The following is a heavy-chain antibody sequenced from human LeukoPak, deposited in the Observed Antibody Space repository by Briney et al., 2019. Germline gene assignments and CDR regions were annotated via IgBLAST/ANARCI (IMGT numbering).Heavy chain of an antibody. Sequence: GGSLRLSCVASGFTFRSAWMTWVRQAPGKGLEWVANIKEDGSQKNYVDSVKGRFTISRDNARNSLYLQMNSVRAEDTAVYYCARDLSGSYSGDYWGQGTLVTVSS. CDR2: IKEDGSQK. J-gene: IGHJ4*02. D-gene: IGHD1-26*01. CDR3: ARDLSGSYSGDY. CDR1: GFTFRSAW. V-gene: IGHV3-7*01.